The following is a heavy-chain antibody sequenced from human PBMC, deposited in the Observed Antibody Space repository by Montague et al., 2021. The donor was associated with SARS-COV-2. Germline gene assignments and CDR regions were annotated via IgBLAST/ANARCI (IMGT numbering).Heavy chain of an antibody. CDR3: ARDRYSSGWPIHFDY. D-gene: IGHD6-19*01. CDR1: GGSISSYY. J-gene: IGHJ4*02. Sequence: SETLSLTCTVSGGSISSYYWSWIRQPPGKGLEWIGYIYYSGSTNYNPSLKSRVTISVDTSKNQFSLKLSSVTAADTAVYYCARDRYSSGWPIHFDYWGQGTLVTVSS. V-gene: IGHV4-59*13. CDR2: IYYSGST.